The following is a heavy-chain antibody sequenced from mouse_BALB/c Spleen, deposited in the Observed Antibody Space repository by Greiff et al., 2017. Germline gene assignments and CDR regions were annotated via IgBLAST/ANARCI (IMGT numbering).Heavy chain of an antibody. Sequence: QVQLQQSGAELVRPGTSVKVSCTASGYAFTNYLIEWVKLRPGQGLEWIGVINPGSGGTNYNEKFKGKATLTADKSSSTAYMQRSSLTSEDSAVYFCARGKTARAPWFADWGEGTLVTVSA. V-gene: IGHV1-54*01. J-gene: IGHJ3*01. CDR3: ARGKTARAPWFAD. D-gene: IGHD3-2*01. CDR2: INPGSGGT. CDR1: GYAFTNYL.